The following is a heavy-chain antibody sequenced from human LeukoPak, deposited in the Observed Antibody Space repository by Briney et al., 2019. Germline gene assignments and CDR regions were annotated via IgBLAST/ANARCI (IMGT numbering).Heavy chain of an antibody. CDR3: ARDVSSFPFDY. CDR1: GYTFTTSD. CDR2: INAGNGNT. V-gene: IGHV1-3*01. J-gene: IGHJ4*02. Sequence: VSVKVSCQASGYTFTTSDTHWMRQHPGHRLEWMRWINAGNGNTKYSQKFQGRVTITRDTSASTAYMELSSLRSEDTAVYYCARDVSSFPFDYWGQGTLVTVSS. D-gene: IGHD6-6*01.